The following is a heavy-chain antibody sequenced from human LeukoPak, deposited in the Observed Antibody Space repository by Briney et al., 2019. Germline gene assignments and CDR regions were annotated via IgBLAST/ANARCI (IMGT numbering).Heavy chain of an antibody. Sequence: ASVKVSCKASGYTFTNYGVSWVRQAPGQGLEWMGWIHTYNGHTNYAQKLQGRVTMTTDTSTNTAYMELRSLRSDDTAVYYCARDPYSYGNWFDPWGQGTLVTVSS. V-gene: IGHV1-18*01. D-gene: IGHD5-18*01. CDR2: IHTYNGHT. CDR1: GYTFTNYG. CDR3: ARDPYSYGNWFDP. J-gene: IGHJ5*02.